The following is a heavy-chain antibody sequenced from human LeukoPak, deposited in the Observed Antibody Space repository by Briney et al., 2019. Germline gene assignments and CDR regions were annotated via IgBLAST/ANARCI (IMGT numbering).Heavy chain of an antibody. CDR3: ARAPNSRAATRRDYYYYYMDV. CDR1: GFTFSSYA. J-gene: IGHJ6*03. Sequence: GGSLRLSCAASGFTFSSYAMHWVRQAPGKGLEWVAVISYDGSNKYYADSVKGRFTISRDNSKNTLYLQMNSLRAEDTAVYYCARAPNSRAATRRDYYYYYMDVWGKGTTVTVSS. CDR2: ISYDGSNK. V-gene: IGHV3-30*01. D-gene: IGHD6-19*01.